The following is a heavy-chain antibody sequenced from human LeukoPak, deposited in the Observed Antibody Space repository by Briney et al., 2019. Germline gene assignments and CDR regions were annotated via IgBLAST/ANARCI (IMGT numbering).Heavy chain of an antibody. J-gene: IGHJ5*02. CDR1: GYTFTGYY. V-gene: IGHV1-2*02. D-gene: IGHD6-13*01. Sequence: GASVKVSCKASGYTFTGYYVHWVRQAPGQGLECMGWLNPNSGGTNYAQKFRGRVTMTRDTSISTAYMELSRLRSDDTAVYYYALAAAGTNWFDPWGQGTLVTVSS. CDR2: LNPNSGGT. CDR3: ALAAAGTNWFDP.